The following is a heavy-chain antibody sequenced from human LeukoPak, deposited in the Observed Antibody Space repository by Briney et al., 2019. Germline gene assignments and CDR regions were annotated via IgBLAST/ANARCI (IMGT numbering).Heavy chain of an antibody. CDR3: VTIKGLYYFYYYMDV. D-gene: IGHD3-10*01. Sequence: SETLSLTCTVSGGSVRSTSYYWGWIRQPPGKGLEWIASIFYSGNTNYNPSLKSRVTISVDTTKNHFSLKLSSVTAADTAVYYCVTIKGLYYFYYYMDVWGKGTTVTISS. CDR2: IFYSGNT. V-gene: IGHV4-39*02. J-gene: IGHJ6*03. CDR1: GGSVRSTSYY.